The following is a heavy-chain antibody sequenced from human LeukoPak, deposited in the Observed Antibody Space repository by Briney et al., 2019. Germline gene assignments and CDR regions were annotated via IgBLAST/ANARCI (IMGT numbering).Heavy chain of an antibody. V-gene: IGHV1-46*01. D-gene: IGHD3-22*01. CDR3: AGISRDYYDSSGFMNY. J-gene: IGHJ4*02. Sequence: ASVKVSCKASGYTFTSYYMHWVRQAPGQGLEWMGIINPSGGSTSYAQKFQGRVTMTRNTSTSTVYMELSSLRSEDTAVYYCAGISRDYYDSSGFMNYWGQGTLVTVSS. CDR1: GYTFTSYY. CDR2: INPSGGST.